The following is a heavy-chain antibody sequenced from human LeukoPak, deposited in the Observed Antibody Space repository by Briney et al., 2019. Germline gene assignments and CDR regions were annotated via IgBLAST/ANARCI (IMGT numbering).Heavy chain of an antibody. D-gene: IGHD2-2*01. CDR3: AKDSGWVVVVPAAIDY. CDR2: ISNTGGTT. J-gene: IGHJ4*02. CDR1: GFTFSTYA. V-gene: IGHV3-23*01. Sequence: PGGSLRLSCAASGFTFSTYAMTWVRQAPGKGLEWVSAISNTGGTTYYADSVTGRFTISRDNSKNTLYLQMNSLRAEDTAVYYCAKDSGWVVVVPAAIDYWGQGTLVTVSS.